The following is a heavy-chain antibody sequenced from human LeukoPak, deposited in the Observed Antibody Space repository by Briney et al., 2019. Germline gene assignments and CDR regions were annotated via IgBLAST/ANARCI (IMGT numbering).Heavy chain of an antibody. V-gene: IGHV1-18*01. CDR3: ARGVGRLLWFGELLYLDAFDI. CDR2: ISAYNGNT. J-gene: IGHJ3*02. CDR1: GYTFTSYG. Sequence: ASVKVSCKASGYTFTSYGISWVRQAPGQGLEWMGWISAYNGNTNYAQKLQGRVTMTTDTSTSTAYMELRSLRSDDTAVYYCARGVGRLLWFGELLYLDAFDIWGQGTMVTVS. D-gene: IGHD3-10*01.